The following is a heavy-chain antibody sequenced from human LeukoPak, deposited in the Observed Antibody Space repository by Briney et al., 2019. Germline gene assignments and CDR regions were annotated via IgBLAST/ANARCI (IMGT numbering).Heavy chain of an antibody. V-gene: IGHV3-21*01. CDR3: ARIGAGSSRDY. J-gene: IGHJ4*02. Sequence: GGSLRLSCAASGFTFSTFAMTWVRQAPGKGLEWVSSIVGSSSTYYADSLKGRFTISRDNAKNSLYLQMNSLRAEDTAVYYCARIGAGSSRDYWGQGTLVTVSS. CDR1: GFTFSTFA. CDR2: IVGSSST. D-gene: IGHD6-13*01.